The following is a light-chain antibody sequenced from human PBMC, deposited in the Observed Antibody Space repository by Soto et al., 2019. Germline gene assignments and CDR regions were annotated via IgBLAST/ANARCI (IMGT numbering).Light chain of an antibody. CDR2: DVN. V-gene: IGLV2-11*01. J-gene: IGLJ2*01. CDR3: CSYTGTSTLVL. Sequence: QSVLTQPRSVSGSPGQSVTISCTGTNSDVGGYNYVTWYQQHPGAVPKVVIYDVNKRPSGVPDRFSGSRSGNTASLTISGLQADDEAEYFCCSYTGTSTLVLFGGGTKLTVL. CDR1: NSDVGGYNY.